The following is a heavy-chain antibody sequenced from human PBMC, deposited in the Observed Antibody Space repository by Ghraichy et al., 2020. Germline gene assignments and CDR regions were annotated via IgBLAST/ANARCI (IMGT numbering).Heavy chain of an antibody. D-gene: IGHD3-9*01. J-gene: IGHJ4*02. CDR2: INHSGST. CDR1: GGSFSGYY. V-gene: IGHV4-34*01. CDR3: ARVLRYFGWLFDY. Sequence: SETLSLTCAVYGGSFSGYYWSWIRQPPGKGLEWIGEINHSGSTNYNPSLKSRVTISVDTSKNQFSLKLSSVTAADTAVYYCARVLRYFGWLFDYWGQGTLVTVSS.